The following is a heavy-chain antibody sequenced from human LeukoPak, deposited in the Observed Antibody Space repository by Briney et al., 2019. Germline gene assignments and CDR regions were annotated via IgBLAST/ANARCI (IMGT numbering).Heavy chain of an antibody. D-gene: IGHD2-2*01. CDR1: GFSLSTSGMC. J-gene: IGHJ4*02. CDR3: ARINWYGSSTSRYYFDY. V-gene: IGHV2-70*11. Sequence: SGPALVKPTQTLTLTCTFSGFSLSTSGMCVSWIRQPPGKALEWLARIDWDDDKYYSTSLKTRLTISKDTSKNQVVLTMTNMDPVDTATYYCARINWYGSSTSRYYFDYWGQGTLVTVSS. CDR2: IDWDDDK.